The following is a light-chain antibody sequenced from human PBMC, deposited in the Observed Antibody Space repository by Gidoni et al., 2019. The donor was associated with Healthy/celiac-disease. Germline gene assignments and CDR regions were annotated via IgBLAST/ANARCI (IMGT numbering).Light chain of an antibody. CDR1: QSVSSN. CDR2: GAS. J-gene: IGKJ2*01. CDR3: QQYNNWPMYT. Sequence: EIVITQSPATLSVSPGERATLSCRASQSVSSNLAWYQQKPGQAPRLLIYGASTRATGIPARFSGSGSGTEFTLTISSLQSEDFAVYDCQQYNNWPMYTFGQGTKLEIK. V-gene: IGKV3-15*01.